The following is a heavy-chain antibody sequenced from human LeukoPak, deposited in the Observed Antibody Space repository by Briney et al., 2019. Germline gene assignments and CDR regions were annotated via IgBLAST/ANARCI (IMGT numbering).Heavy chain of an antibody. Sequence: GGSLRLSCAASGFTFSSYAMHWVRQAPGKGLEWVAVISYDGSNKYYADSVKGRFTISRDNSKNTLYLQMNSLRAEDTAVYYCARGSIVVVVAAPLDYWGQGTLVTVSS. J-gene: IGHJ4*02. CDR3: ARGSIVVVVAAPLDY. V-gene: IGHV3-30*04. D-gene: IGHD2-15*01. CDR2: ISYDGSNK. CDR1: GFTFSSYA.